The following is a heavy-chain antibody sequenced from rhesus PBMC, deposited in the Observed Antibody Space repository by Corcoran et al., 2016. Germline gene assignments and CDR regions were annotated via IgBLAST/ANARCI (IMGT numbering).Heavy chain of an antibody. J-gene: IGHJ4*01. CDR3: ARDNSGSYYSFDY. D-gene: IGHD3-16*01. Sequence: EVQLVESVGGLVQPGVSLRLSCPASGFIFIISALHLFRPVFCGGLEWVGRIRRKSNNDETGYAASVKGRFTISRDDSKNTAYLQMNSLKTEDTAVYYCARDNSGSYYSFDYWGQGVLVTVSS. CDR2: IRRKSNNDET. V-gene: IGHV3-118*01. CDR1: GFIFIISA.